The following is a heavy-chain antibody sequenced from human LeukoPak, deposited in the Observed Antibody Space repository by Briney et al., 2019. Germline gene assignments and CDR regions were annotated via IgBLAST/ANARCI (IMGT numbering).Heavy chain of an antibody. J-gene: IGHJ4*02. CDR1: GFTFSSYT. Sequence: GGSLRLSCPASGFTFSSYTMNWVRQPPGKGLEWVSFISSSSSSIYYAHSVKGRFTISRDNAKNSLHLQMHSLRAEDTAVYYCARDSSSTQQLWFVYWGQGTLVTVSS. CDR2: ISSSSSSI. V-gene: IGHV3-21*01. CDR3: ARDSSSTQQLWFVY. D-gene: IGHD5-18*01.